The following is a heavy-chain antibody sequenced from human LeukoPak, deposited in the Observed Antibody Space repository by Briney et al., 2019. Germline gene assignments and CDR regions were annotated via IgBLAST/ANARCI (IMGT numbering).Heavy chain of an antibody. CDR2: INHSGST. CDR3: ARGSRITFGGVIVSYFDY. CDR1: GGSFSGYY. Sequence: SETLSLTCAVYGGSFSGYYWSWIRQPPGKGLEWIGEINHSGSTNYNPSLKSRVTISVDTSKNQFSLKLSSVTAADTAVYYCARGSRITFGGVIVSYFDYWGQGALVIVSS. D-gene: IGHD3-16*02. V-gene: IGHV4-34*01. J-gene: IGHJ4*02.